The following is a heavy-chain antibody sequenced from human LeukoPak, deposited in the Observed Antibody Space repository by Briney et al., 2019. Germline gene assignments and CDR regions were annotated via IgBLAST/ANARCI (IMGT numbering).Heavy chain of an antibody. CDR3: ARVYMVAGSAFDY. CDR2: ISAYNDNT. D-gene: IGHD6-19*01. CDR1: GYTFTGYY. Sequence: GASVKVSCKASGYTFTGYYMHWVRQAPGQGLEWMGWISAYNDNTDYAQKLQGRVTMTTDTSTSTAYMELRSLRSDDTAVYYCARVYMVAGSAFDYWGQGTLVTVSS. J-gene: IGHJ4*02. V-gene: IGHV1-18*04.